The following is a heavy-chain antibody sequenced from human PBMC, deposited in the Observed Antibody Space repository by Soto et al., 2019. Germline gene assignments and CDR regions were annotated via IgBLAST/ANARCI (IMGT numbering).Heavy chain of an antibody. CDR2: TYYRSKWYN. CDR3: ARVPILFCLNGGYRDAFYF. V-gene: IGHV6-1*01. Sequence: PSQALSRTCSSSGDSVSSKIAAWNWIRESPSRGLEWLGRTYYRSKWYNDYAVSVKSRITINPDTSKNQFSLQLNSVTPEDTAVYYCARVPILFCLNGGYRDAFYFSAQRA. J-gene: IGHJ3*01. D-gene: IGHD4-17*01. CDR1: GDSVSSKIAA.